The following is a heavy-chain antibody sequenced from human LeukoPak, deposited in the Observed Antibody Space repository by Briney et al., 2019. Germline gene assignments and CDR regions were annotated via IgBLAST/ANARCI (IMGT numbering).Heavy chain of an antibody. CDR2: INPNSGGT. CDR3: ARGRPTTSIAAAGVNWFDP. CDR1: GYTFTDYY. D-gene: IGHD6-13*01. J-gene: IGHJ5*02. V-gene: IGHV1-2*02. Sequence: ASVKVSCKASGYTFTDYYMHWVRQAPGQGLEWMGWINPNSGGTKYAQNFQGRVTMTRDTSISTAYMEVSRLRFDDTAVYYCARGRPTTSIAAAGVNWFDPWGQGTLVTVSS.